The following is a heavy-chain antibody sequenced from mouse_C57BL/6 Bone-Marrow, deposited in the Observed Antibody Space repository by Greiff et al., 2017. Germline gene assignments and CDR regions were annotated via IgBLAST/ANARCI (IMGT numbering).Heavy chain of an antibody. V-gene: IGHV1-74*01. CDR3: AIEPWAEFAY. D-gene: IGHD4-1*01. Sequence: QVQLQQSGAELVKPGASVKVSCKASGYTFTSYWMHWVKQRPGQGLEWIGRIHPSDSDTNYNQKFKGKATLTVDKSSSTAYMQLSSLTSEDSAVCYCAIEPWAEFAYWGQGTLVTVSA. CDR1: GYTFTSYW. J-gene: IGHJ3*01. CDR2: IHPSDSDT.